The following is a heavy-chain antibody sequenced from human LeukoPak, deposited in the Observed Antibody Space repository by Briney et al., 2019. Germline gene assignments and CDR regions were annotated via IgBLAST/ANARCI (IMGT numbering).Heavy chain of an antibody. V-gene: IGHV4-59*01. CDR3: ARGKSVPGYSSSWYRLGVWFDP. J-gene: IGHJ5*02. D-gene: IGHD6-13*01. Sequence: SETLSLTCTVSGGSISSYYWSWIRQPPGKGLEWIGYIYYSGSTNYNSSLKSPVTISVDTSKNQFSLKLSSVTAADTAVYYCARGKSVPGYSSSWYRLGVWFDPWGQGTLVTVSS. CDR1: GGSISSYY. CDR2: IYYSGST.